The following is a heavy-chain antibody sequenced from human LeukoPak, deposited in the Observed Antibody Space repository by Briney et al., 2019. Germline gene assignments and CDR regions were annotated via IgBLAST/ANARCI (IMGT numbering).Heavy chain of an antibody. CDR1: GFTFSSYW. CDR2: IKQDGSEK. J-gene: IGHJ4*02. V-gene: IGHV3-7*01. D-gene: IGHD2-2*01. CDR3: ANDGYCSSTSCYPLGY. Sequence: PGGSLRLSCAASGFTFSSYWMSWVRQAPGKGLEWVANIKQDGSEKYYVDSVKGQFTISRDNAKNSLYLQMNSLRAEDTAVYYCANDGYCSSTSCYPLGYWGQGTLVTVSS.